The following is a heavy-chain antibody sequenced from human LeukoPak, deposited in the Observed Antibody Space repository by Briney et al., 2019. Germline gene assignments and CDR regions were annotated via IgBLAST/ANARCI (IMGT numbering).Heavy chain of an antibody. Sequence: ASVKVSCKASGYTFTGYYMHWVRQAPGQGLEWMGWIAPNSGGTNYAQTFQGRVTMTRDTSISTAYMELSRLRSDDTAVYYCAREYSSSSGRLYDYWGQGTLVTVSS. D-gene: IGHD6-6*01. CDR2: IAPNSGGT. CDR1: GYTFTGYY. J-gene: IGHJ4*02. V-gene: IGHV1-2*02. CDR3: AREYSSSSGRLYDY.